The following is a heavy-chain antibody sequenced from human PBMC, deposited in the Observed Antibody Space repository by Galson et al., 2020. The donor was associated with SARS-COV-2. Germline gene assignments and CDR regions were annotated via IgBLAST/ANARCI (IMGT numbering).Heavy chain of an antibody. CDR3: ARILGDGYNFENWYFDL. J-gene: IGHJ2*01. D-gene: IGHD5-12*01. CDR1: GFSLSTSGMC. CDR2: IDWDDDK. V-gene: IGHV2-70*01. Sequence: SGPTLVKPTQTLTLTCTFSGFSLSTSGMCVSWIRQPPGKALEWLALIDWDDDKYYSTSLKTRLTISKDTSKNQVVLTMTNMNPVDTATYYCARILGDGYNFENWYFDLWGRGTLVTVSS.